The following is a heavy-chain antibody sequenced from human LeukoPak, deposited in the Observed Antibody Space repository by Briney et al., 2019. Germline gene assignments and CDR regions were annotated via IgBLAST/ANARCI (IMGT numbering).Heavy chain of an antibody. Sequence: GASVKVSCKTSGYTFSNYGVGWVRQAPGQGLEWMGWISGYQGKTNYAQNLQGRVTITRDTSASTAYMELSSLRSEDTAVYYCAREPLSGYDFNPRFDYWGQGTLVTVSS. CDR1: GYTFSNYG. CDR2: ISGYQGKT. D-gene: IGHD5-12*01. CDR3: AREPLSGYDFNPRFDY. V-gene: IGHV1-18*01. J-gene: IGHJ4*02.